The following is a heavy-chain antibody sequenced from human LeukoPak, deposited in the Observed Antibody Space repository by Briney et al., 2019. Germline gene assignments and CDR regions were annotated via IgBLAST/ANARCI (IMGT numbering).Heavy chain of an antibody. CDR2: IRESGSST. J-gene: IGHJ4*02. CDR3: VRTRGWAYFDY. CDR1: GFTFSNYA. V-gene: IGHV3-23*01. Sequence: GGSLRLSCVASGFTFSNYAMSWVRQAPGKGLEWVSAIRESGSSTYYTDSVKGRFTISRDNSKNTLYLQMNSLRAEDTAVYYCVRTRGWAYFDYWGQGTLVTVSS. D-gene: IGHD6-19*01.